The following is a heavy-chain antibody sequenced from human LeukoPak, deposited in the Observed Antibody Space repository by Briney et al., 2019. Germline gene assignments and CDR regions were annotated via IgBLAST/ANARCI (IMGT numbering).Heavy chain of an antibody. V-gene: IGHV3-13*01. D-gene: IGHD1-26*01. Sequence: PGGSLRLSCAASGFTFSSYDMHWVRQATGKGLEWVSGISIGGDSYYPGSVKGRFTISRENAKNSLYLQMNSLKTEDTAVYYCTTDKLWELTDYWGYFDYWGQGTLVTVSS. CDR3: TTDKLWELTDYWGYFDY. J-gene: IGHJ4*02. CDR1: GFTFSSYD. CDR2: ISIGGDS.